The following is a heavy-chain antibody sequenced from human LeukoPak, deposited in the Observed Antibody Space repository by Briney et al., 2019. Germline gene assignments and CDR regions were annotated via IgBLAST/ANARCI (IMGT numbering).Heavy chain of an antibody. CDR1: GYTFTSYG. D-gene: IGHD6-13*01. CDR2: ISAYNGNT. V-gene: IGHV1-18*01. J-gene: IGHJ5*02. CDR3: ARVTSHSSSWAYNWFDP. Sequence: ASVKVSCKASGYTFTSYGISWVRQAPGQGLEWMGWISAYNGNTNYAQKLQGRVTMTTDTSTSTAYMELRSLRSDDTAVYYCARVTSHSSSWAYNWFDPWGQGTLVTVSP.